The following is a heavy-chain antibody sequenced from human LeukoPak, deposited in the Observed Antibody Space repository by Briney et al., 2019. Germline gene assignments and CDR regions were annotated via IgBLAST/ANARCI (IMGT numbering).Heavy chain of an antibody. CDR2: IKQDGSEK. Sequence: GGSLRLSCAGSGFTFSSYWMSWVRQAPGKGLEWVANIKQDGSEKHYVDSVKGRFTISRDNAKNSLYLQMNSLRAEDTAVYYCARDPSSWYYYYMDVWGKGTTVTVSS. D-gene: IGHD6-13*01. CDR1: GFTFSSYW. CDR3: ARDPSSWYYYYMDV. J-gene: IGHJ6*03. V-gene: IGHV3-7*01.